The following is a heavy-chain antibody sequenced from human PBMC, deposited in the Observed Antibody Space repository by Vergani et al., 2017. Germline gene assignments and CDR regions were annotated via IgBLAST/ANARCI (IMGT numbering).Heavy chain of an antibody. CDR1: GGTFSSYA. CDR3: ARDLILSSGWSPFDS. D-gene: IGHD6-19*01. Sequence: QVQLVQSGAEVKKPGSSVKVSCKASGGTFSSYAISWVRQAPGQGLEWMGGIIPIFGTANYAQKFQGRVTITADESTSTAYMELSSLRSEDTSVYYCARDLILSSGWSPFDSWGQGTLVTVSS. CDR2: IIPIFGTA. J-gene: IGHJ4*02. V-gene: IGHV1-69*12.